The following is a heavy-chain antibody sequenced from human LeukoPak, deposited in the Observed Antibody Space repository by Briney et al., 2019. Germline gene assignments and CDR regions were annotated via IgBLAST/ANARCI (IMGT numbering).Heavy chain of an antibody. J-gene: IGHJ4*02. Sequence: GGSLRLSCAASGFTFSNYAIHWVRQAPGKGLEWVANIQEDGKKENYVDSVRGRFTISRDNAKNSIYLQMNSLRVEDTAVYYCAKDIVGGGDDYWGQGTLVIVSS. V-gene: IGHV3-7*01. D-gene: IGHD2-21*02. CDR2: IQEDGKKE. CDR3: AKDIVGGGDDY. CDR1: GFTFSNYA.